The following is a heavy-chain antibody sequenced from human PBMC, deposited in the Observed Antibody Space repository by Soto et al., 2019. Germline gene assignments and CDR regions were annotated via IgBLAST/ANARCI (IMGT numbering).Heavy chain of an antibody. V-gene: IGHV1-3*01. CDR2: INAGNGNT. Sequence: ASVKVSCKASGYTFTSYAMHWVRQAPGQRLEWMGWINAGNGNTKYSQKFQGRVTITRDTSASTAYMELSSLRSEDTAVYYCARGLRGHYGDYTGDNWFDPWGQGTLVTVSS. J-gene: IGHJ5*02. CDR1: GYTFTSYA. D-gene: IGHD4-17*01. CDR3: ARGLRGHYGDYTGDNWFDP.